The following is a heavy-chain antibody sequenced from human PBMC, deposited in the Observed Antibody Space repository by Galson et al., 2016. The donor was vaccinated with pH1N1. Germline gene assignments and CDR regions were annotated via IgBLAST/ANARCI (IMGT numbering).Heavy chain of an antibody. CDR1: GGSVSNNY. CDR2: IYYNGNT. J-gene: IGHJ4*02. D-gene: IGHD1-26*01. V-gene: IGHV4-59*02. Sequence: SETLSLTCTVSGGSVSNNYYSWIRQSSGKGLEWIAYIYYNGNTKYNPSLKSRVTISLDTSKNQVSLNLTSVTAADTAIYYCAKEGACRSAGYFESWGQGALVTVSS. CDR3: AKEGACRSAGYFES.